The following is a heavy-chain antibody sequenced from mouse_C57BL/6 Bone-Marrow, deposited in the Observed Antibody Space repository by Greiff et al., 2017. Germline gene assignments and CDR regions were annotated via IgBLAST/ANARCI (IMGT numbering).Heavy chain of an antibody. CDR3: ARRGEN. Sequence: DVKLVESGGGLVQPGGSLKLSCAASGFTFSDYYMYWVRQTPEKRLEWVAYISNGGGSTYYPDTVKGRFTISRDKAKNTLYLQMSRLKSEDTAMYYCARRGENWGQGTSVTVSS. CDR1: GFTFSDYY. CDR2: ISNGGGST. V-gene: IGHV5-12*01. J-gene: IGHJ4*01.